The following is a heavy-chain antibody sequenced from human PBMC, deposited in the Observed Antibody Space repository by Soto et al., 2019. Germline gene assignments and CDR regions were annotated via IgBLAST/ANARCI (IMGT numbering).Heavy chain of an antibody. J-gene: IGHJ4*02. Sequence: QGQLGQSGAEVKKPGASVKVSCKASGYTFISYDSTWVRKATGQGLEWMGWMNPNSGNTGYAHKFQGRVTMTRNTSISTAYMEPSSLRSEDTAVYYCARDVHYDYDSSGYYYGVFYFDYWGQGTLVTVSS. CDR2: MNPNSGNT. D-gene: IGHD3-22*01. V-gene: IGHV1-8*01. CDR3: ARDVHYDYDSSGYYYGVFYFDY. CDR1: GYTFISYD.